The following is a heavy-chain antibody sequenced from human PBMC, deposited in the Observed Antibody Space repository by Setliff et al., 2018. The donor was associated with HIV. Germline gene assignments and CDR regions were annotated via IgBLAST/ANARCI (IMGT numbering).Heavy chain of an antibody. CDR2: NYNRGST. CDR1: GGSISSSSYY. Sequence: SETLSLTCTVSGGSISSSSYYWGWIRQPPGKGLEWIGYNYNRGSTSSNPSLRSRVTISIDKSNNQFSLKLSSVTAADTAVYYCARGGGTSSPIDYHYYIDVWGKGTTVTVSS. D-gene: IGHD6-6*01. J-gene: IGHJ6*03. CDR3: ARGGGTSSPIDYHYYIDV. V-gene: IGHV4-61*05.